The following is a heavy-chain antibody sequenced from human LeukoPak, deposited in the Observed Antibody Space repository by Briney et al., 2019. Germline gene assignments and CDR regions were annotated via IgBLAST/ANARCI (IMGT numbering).Heavy chain of an antibody. Sequence: GASVKVSCKASGYTFTGYHMHWVRQAPGQGLEWMGWNNPNSGGTNYAQKFQGRVTMTRDTSISTAYMELSRLRSDDTAVYYCARGYSGSYYKALDIWGQGTMVTVSS. V-gene: IGHV1-2*02. CDR3: ARGYSGSYYKALDI. D-gene: IGHD1-26*01. CDR2: NNPNSGGT. J-gene: IGHJ3*02. CDR1: GYTFTGYH.